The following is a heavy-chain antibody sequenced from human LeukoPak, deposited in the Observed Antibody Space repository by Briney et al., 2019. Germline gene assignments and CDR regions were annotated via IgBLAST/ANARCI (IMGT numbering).Heavy chain of an antibody. Sequence: PGGSLRLSCAASGFTFSSYEMNWVRQAPGKGLEWVSYISSSGSTIYYADSVKGRFTISRDNAKNSLYLQMNSLRAEDTAVYYCAFWGSGYYGVSYWGQGTLVTVSS. CDR3: AFWGSGYYGVSY. CDR2: ISSSGSTI. V-gene: IGHV3-48*03. J-gene: IGHJ4*02. CDR1: GFTFSSYE. D-gene: IGHD3-22*01.